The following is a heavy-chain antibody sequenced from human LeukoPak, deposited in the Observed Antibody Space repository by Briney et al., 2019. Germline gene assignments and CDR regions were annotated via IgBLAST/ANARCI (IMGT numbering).Heavy chain of an antibody. J-gene: IGHJ4*02. D-gene: IGHD6-19*01. CDR2: IYYSGST. CDR1: GGSISSYY. CDR3: ATLPSSGWNQFDY. V-gene: IGHV4-59*05. Sequence: SETLSLTCTVSGGSISSYYWSWIRQPPGKGLEWIGSIYYSGSTYYNPSLKSRVTISVDTSKNQFSLKLSSVTAADTAVYYCATLPSSGWNQFDYWGQGTLVTVSS.